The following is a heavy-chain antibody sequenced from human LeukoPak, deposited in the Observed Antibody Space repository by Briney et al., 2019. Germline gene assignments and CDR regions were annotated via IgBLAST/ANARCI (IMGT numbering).Heavy chain of an antibody. D-gene: IGHD5-12*01. CDR1: GGSISSTTYY. CDR2: IFYSGNT. V-gene: IGHV4-39*01. Sequence: SETLSLTCTVSGGSISSTTYYWGWIRQPPGKGLEWIGNIFYSGNTYYNPSLKSRVTISVDTSKNQFSLRLISVTAADTAVYYCARIYRYSGLNYYFYQWGQGTLVSVSS. CDR3: ARIYRYSGLNYYFYQ. J-gene: IGHJ4*02.